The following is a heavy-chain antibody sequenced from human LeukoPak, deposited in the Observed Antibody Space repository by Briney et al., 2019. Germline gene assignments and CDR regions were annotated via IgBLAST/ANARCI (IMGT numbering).Heavy chain of an antibody. Sequence: PSQTLSLTCTVSVGSISSGDYYWSWTRQPPGKGMEWIGYIYYSGSTYYHPSLKSRVTISVDPSKKQFSLKLSSVSAADTAVYYWVQSGGGAVAAQDSPFDYWAQGTLVTVSS. CDR3: VQSGGGAVAAQDSPFDY. D-gene: IGHD6-19*01. J-gene: IGHJ4*02. CDR1: VGSISSGDYY. CDR2: IYYSGST. V-gene: IGHV4-30-4*01.